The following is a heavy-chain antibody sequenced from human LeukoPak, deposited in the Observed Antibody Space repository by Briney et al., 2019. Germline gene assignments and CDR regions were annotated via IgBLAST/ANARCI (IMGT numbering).Heavy chain of an antibody. D-gene: IGHD3-16*02. V-gene: IGHV1-2*02. CDR2: MSPNSGGT. Sequence: ASVKVSCKASGYTFTGYYMHWVRQAPGQGLEWMGWMSPNSGGTKYAQKFQGRVTMTRDTSISTAYMELSRLRSDDTAMYYCARDKLGLGELSLYDQWGQGTLVTVFS. CDR3: ARDKLGLGELSLYDQ. CDR1: GYTFTGYY. J-gene: IGHJ5*02.